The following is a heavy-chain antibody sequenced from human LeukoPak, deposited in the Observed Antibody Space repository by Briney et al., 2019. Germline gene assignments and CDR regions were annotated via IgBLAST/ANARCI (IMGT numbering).Heavy chain of an antibody. J-gene: IGHJ4*02. CDR3: ARHVMITFGGVTYYFDY. D-gene: IGHD3-16*01. CDR2: IRYDGSNK. Sequence: GGSLRLSCVASGFTFSNYGMHWVRQAPGKGLEWVAFIRYDGSNKYYADSVKGRFTISRDNSKNTLYLQMNSLRAEDTAVYYCARHVMITFGGVTYYFDYWGQGTLVTVSS. CDR1: GFTFSNYG. V-gene: IGHV3-30*02.